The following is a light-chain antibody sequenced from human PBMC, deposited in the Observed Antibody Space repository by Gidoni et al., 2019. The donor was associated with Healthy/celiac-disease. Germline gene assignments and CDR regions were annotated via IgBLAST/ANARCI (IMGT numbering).Light chain of an antibody. CDR1: QSISSY. J-gene: IGKJ2*01. Sequence: DIQMTQSPSSLSASVGDRVTITCRASQSISSYLNWYHQKPGKAPKLLIYAASSLQSGVPYRFSGSGSGTDFTLTISSLQPEDFATYYCQQSYSNPPWTFGQGTKLEIK. V-gene: IGKV1-39*01. CDR3: QQSYSNPPWT. CDR2: AAS.